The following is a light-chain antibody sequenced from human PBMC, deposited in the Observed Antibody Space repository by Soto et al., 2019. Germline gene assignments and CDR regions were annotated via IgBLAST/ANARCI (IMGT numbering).Light chain of an antibody. CDR1: QSVSSN. CDR3: QQYNSAPWT. CDR2: GAS. V-gene: IGKV3-15*01. J-gene: IGKJ1*01. Sequence: EIVMTQSPATLSVSPGERATLSCRASQSVSSNLAWYQQKPGQAPRLLIYGASTRATGIPARFSGSGSGTEFTLTISSLQSEDFAVYYCQQYNSAPWTFGHGTKVDIK.